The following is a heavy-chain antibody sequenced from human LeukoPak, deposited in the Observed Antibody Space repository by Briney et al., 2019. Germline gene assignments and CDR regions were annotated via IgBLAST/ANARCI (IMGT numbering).Heavy chain of an antibody. J-gene: IGHJ5*02. CDR2: IYPGDSDT. V-gene: IGHV5-51*01. CDR1: GYIFTTYW. D-gene: IGHD5-12*01. CDR3: ARHGGSYDYGS. Sequence: GESLKISCKGSGYIFTTYWIAWVRQMPGKGLEWMGLIYPGDSDTRYSPSFQGQVTISADKSISTAYLQWSSLEASDTAMYYCARHGGSYDYGSWGQGTLVTVSS.